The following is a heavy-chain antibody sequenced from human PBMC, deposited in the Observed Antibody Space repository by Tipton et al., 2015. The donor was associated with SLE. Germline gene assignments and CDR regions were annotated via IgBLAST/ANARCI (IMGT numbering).Heavy chain of an antibody. CDR3: ARNPTSYCSGGSCYSPWCDP. Sequence: TLSLTCTVSGGSISSSSYYWGWIRQPPGKGLEWIGNIYYSGSTYYNPSLKSRVTISVDTSLNQFSLRLTSVTAADTAVYYCARNPTSYCSGGSCYSPWCDPWGQGTLVTVSS. CDR1: GGSISSSSYY. CDR2: IYYSGST. D-gene: IGHD2-15*01. J-gene: IGHJ5*02. V-gene: IGHV4-39*07.